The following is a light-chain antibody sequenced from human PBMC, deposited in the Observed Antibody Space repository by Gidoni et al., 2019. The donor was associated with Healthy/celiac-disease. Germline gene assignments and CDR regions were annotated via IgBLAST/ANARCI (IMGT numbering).Light chain of an antibody. J-gene: IGLJ2*01. Sequence: PGQRVTISCTGSSSNIGAGYDVHWYQQLPGTAPKLLIYGNSNRPSGVPDRFSGSKSGTSASLAITGLQAEDEADYYCQSYDSSLSGPLFGGGTKLTVL. V-gene: IGLV1-40*01. CDR1: SSNIGAGYD. CDR2: GNS. CDR3: QSYDSSLSGPL.